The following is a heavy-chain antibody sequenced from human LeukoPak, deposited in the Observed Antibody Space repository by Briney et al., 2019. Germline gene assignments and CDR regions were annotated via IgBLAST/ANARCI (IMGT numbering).Heavy chain of an antibody. CDR2: TYYRSKWYN. CDR3: AREEAYYDILTGYRTSGGMDV. D-gene: IGHD3-9*01. J-gene: IGHJ6*02. V-gene: IGHV6-1*01. Sequence: PSQTLSLTCAISGDSVSSNSAAWNWIRQSPSRGLEWLGRTYYRSKWYNDYAVSVKSRITINPDTFKNQFSLQLNSVTPEDTAVYYCAREEAYYDILTGYRTSGGMDVWGQGTTVTVSS. CDR1: GDSVSSNSAA.